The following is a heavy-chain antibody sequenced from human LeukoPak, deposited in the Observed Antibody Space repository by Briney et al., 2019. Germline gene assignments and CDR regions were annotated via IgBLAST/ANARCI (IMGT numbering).Heavy chain of an antibody. V-gene: IGHV4-30-4*01. J-gene: IGHJ4*02. D-gene: IGHD1-26*01. CDR1: GGSISSGDYY. CDR3: SRESGAFCPFGY. Sequence: SETLSLTCTVSGGSISSGDYYWSWIRQPPGTGLEWIGYIYYSGSTYYNPSLKSRVTISVDTSKNQFSLKLNSVTAADTAVYYCSRESGAFCPFGYWGQGTLVIVPS. CDR2: IYYSGST.